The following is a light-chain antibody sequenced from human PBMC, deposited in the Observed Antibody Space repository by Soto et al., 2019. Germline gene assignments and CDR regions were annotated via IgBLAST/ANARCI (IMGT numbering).Light chain of an antibody. CDR1: QSVSSK. Sequence: EIVLTQSPATLSLSPGDRATLSCRASQSVSSKVVWYQQKPGQAPRLLIYPASTRATGIPARFSGSGSGTEFTLTISSLQSEDFAVYYCQQYYSTPYTFGQGTKLEIK. CDR2: PAS. V-gene: IGKV3-15*01. J-gene: IGKJ2*01. CDR3: QQYYSTPYT.